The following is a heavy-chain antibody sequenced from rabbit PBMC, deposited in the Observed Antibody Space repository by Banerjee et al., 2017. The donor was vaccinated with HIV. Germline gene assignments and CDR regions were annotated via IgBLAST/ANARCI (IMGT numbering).Heavy chain of an antibody. D-gene: IGHD6-1*01. V-gene: IGHV1S43*01. J-gene: IGHJ4*01. CDR2: IYNGDGST. Sequence: QSLEEFGGDLVKPGASLTLTCTASGFSFSGSYYMCWVRQAPGKGLELIACIYNGDGSTYYASWVNGRFTISRNTSLNTVDLKVTSLTAADTATYFCARATLYYNAGAGYGYASFNLWGQGTLVTVS. CDR1: GFSFSGSYY. CDR3: ARATLYYNAGAGYGYASFNL.